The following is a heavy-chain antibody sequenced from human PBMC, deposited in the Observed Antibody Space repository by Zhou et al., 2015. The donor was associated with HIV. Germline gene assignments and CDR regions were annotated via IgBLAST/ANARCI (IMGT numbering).Heavy chain of an antibody. Sequence: QVQLVQSGAEVKKPGSSVKVSCKASGGTFSSYTISWVRQAPGQGLEWMGRIIPILGIANYAQKFQGRVTITADKSTSTAYMELSSLRSEDTAVYYCARGSTMVRGGYYYGMDVWGQGTTVTVSS. CDR1: GGTFSSYT. CDR3: ARGSTMVRGGYYYGMDV. CDR2: IIPILGIA. J-gene: IGHJ6*02. D-gene: IGHD3-10*01. V-gene: IGHV1-69*02.